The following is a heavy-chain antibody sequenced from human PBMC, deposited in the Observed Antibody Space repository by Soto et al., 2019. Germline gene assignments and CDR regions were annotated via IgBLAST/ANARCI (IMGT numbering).Heavy chain of an antibody. J-gene: IGHJ3*01. Sequence: KPVGSLRLSCAVSGFTFGGHYMTWIRQAPGKGLEWIAYISLRGTVIYYADSVKGRFTTSRDNAKNSLYLQMDSLRAEDSAVYYCPRRSGFDYFVAFDVSGPGTVVTVSS. V-gene: IGHV3-11*01. D-gene: IGHD5-12*01. CDR2: ISLRGTVI. CDR3: PRRSGFDYFVAFDV. CDR1: GFTFGGHY.